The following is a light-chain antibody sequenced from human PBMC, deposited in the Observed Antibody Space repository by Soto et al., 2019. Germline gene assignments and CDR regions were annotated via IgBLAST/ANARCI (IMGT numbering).Light chain of an antibody. Sequence: QAVVTQPASVSGSPGQSITISCTGTSSDVGGYNYVSWYQQHPGKAPKLIIYEVSNRPSGVSYRFSGSKSGNTASLTISGLQAEDEADYYCSSYTSSSPLLFGGGTKLTVL. J-gene: IGLJ2*01. V-gene: IGLV2-14*01. CDR3: SSYTSSSPLL. CDR1: SSDVGGYNY. CDR2: EVS.